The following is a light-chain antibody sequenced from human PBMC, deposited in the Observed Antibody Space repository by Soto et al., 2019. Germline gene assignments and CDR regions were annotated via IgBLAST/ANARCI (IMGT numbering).Light chain of an antibody. CDR2: GAS. V-gene: IGKV3-20*01. Sequence: EIVLTQSPGTLSLSPGERATLSCRASQSVRSSYLAWYRQKPGQAPRLLIYGASSRATGIPDRFSGSGSGTDFTLTISSLQPEDFATYYCQQLNSYPYTFGQGTKLEIK. CDR1: QSVRSSY. J-gene: IGKJ2*01. CDR3: QQLNSYPYT.